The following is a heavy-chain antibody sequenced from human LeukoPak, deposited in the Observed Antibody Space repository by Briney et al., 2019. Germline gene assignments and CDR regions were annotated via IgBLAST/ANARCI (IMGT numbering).Heavy chain of an antibody. CDR2: MNHSGST. CDR1: GGSFSGDN. D-gene: IGHD1-1*01. V-gene: IGHV4-34*01. J-gene: IGHJ3*02. Sequence: PSETLSLTCAGYGGSFSGDNWSWIRQPPGKGLEWIGEMNHSGSTNYNPSLKSRVTISVDTSKNQFSLKLSSVTAADTAVYYSARETSVGFAFDIWGQGTMVTVSS. CDR3: ARETSVGFAFDI.